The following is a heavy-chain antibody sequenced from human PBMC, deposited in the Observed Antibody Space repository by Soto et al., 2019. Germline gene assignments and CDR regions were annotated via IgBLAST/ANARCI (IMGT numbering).Heavy chain of an antibody. CDR2: IYYSGST. J-gene: IGHJ4*02. D-gene: IGHD1-1*01. V-gene: IGHV4-30-4*01. CDR3: ARSNWNDVQGALDY. Sequence: SETLSLTCTVSGGSISSGDYYWSWIRQPPGKGLEWIGYIYYSGSTYYNPSLKSRVTISVDTSKNQFSLKLSSVTAADTAVYYCARSNWNDVQGALDYWGKGTLVTV. CDR1: GGSISSGDYY.